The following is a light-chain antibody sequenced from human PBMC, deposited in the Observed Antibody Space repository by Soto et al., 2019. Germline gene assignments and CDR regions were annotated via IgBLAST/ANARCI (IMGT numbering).Light chain of an antibody. J-gene: IGLJ6*01. CDR3: CSSEGRSIPYV. Sequence: QSVLTQPAAVSGSPGQSITISCTGTSSDVGSYNLVSWYQQHPGKAPKLMIYEGSKRPSGVSNRFSGSKSGNTASLTISGLQAEEDAELYRCSSEGRSIPYVFGSRTQVTI. CDR2: EGS. CDR1: SSDVGSYNL. V-gene: IGLV2-23*01.